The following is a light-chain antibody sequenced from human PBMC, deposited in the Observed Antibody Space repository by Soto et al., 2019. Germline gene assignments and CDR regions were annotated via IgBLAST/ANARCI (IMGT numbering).Light chain of an antibody. CDR1: QSISSW. Sequence: DIQMTQSPSTLSASVGDRVTITCRASQSISSWLAWYQQKPGKAPKLLIYKSSSLETGVPSTLSGSGSGTEFTLTISSLQPDDVATYYCQHYSSYPLTFGGGTKVEIK. CDR2: KSS. J-gene: IGKJ4*01. CDR3: QHYSSYPLT. V-gene: IGKV1-5*03.